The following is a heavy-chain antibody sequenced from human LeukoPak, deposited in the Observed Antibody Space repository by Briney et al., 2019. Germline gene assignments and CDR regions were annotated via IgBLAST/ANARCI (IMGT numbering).Heavy chain of an antibody. V-gene: IGHV4-4*07. CDR2: IYTSGST. Sequence: SETLSLTCTVSGGSISSYYWTWVRQPAGKGLEWIGRIYTSGSTNYSPSLKSRVTMSVDTSKNKFSLKLNSVTAADTAVYYCARLAVRGASDAFDIWGQGTMVTVSS. D-gene: IGHD3-10*01. CDR1: GGSISSYY. CDR3: ARLAVRGASDAFDI. J-gene: IGHJ3*02.